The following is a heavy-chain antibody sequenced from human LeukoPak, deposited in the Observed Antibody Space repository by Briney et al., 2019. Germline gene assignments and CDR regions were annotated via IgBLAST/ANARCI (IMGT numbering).Heavy chain of an antibody. CDR1: GFTVSSKF. J-gene: IGHJ4*02. D-gene: IGHD3-3*01. CDR3: ARGFESDF. CDR2: MYSGGSR. Sequence: GGSLRLSCAASGFTVSSKFMSWVRQAPGKGLEWVSVMYSGGSRYYADSVRGRFTISRDNSKNTLYLQMNSLRAEDTAVYYCARGFESDFWGQGTLVTVSS. V-gene: IGHV3-53*01.